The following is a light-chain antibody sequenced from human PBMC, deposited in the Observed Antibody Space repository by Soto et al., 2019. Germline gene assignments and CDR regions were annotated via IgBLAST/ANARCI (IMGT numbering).Light chain of an antibody. CDR3: SSHTLSRALQV. Sequence: QSALTQPASVSGSPGQSITISCSGTISDFVVYNYVSWYQQHPGKAPKLMLYGVSKRPSGVSNRFSGSKSGNTASLTISGLQAEDEADYYCSSHTLSRALQVFGTATKLTVL. CDR2: GVS. J-gene: IGLJ1*01. V-gene: IGLV2-14*01. CDR1: ISDFVVYNY.